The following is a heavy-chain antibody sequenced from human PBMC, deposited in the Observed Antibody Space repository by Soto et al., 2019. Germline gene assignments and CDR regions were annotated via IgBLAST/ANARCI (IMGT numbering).Heavy chain of an antibody. V-gene: IGHV1-69*13. CDR2: IIPIFGTA. CDR3: AANFWSGSKARGWFDP. D-gene: IGHD3-3*01. CDR1: GGAFSIYA. J-gene: IGHJ5*02. Sequence: ASVKVSCKASGGAFSIYAISWVQQAPVHGLEWMGGIIPIFGTANYAQKLPGRVTITADESTSTAYMVMSSRRSEHTAVYFFAANFWSGSKARGWFDPGGQGTVVTGSS.